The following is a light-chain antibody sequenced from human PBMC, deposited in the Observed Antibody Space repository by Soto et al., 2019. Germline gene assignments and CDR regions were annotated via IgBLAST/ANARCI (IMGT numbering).Light chain of an antibody. CDR3: QSYDSSLSGVV. V-gene: IGLV2-14*01. Sequence: QSALTQPASVSGSPGQSITISCTGTSSDVGGYNYVSWYQQHPGKAPKLMIYEVSNRPSGVSNRFSGSKSGNTASLAITGLRAEDEATYYCQSYDSSLSGVVFGGGTQLTVL. J-gene: IGLJ2*01. CDR1: SSDVGGYNY. CDR2: EVS.